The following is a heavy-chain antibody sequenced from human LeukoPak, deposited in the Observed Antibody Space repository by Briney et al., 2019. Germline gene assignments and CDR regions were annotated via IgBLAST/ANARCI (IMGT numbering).Heavy chain of an antibody. J-gene: IGHJ4*02. CDR1: GFTFSSYA. CDR2: ISSSSSYI. Sequence: GGSLRLSCTASGFTFSSYAMSWVRQATGKGLEWVSSISSSSSYIYYADSVKGRFTISRDNAKNSLYLQMNSLRAEDTAVYYSARDKAVVVPAVPDYWGQGTLVTVSS. D-gene: IGHD2-2*01. CDR3: ARDKAVVVPAVPDY. V-gene: IGHV3-21*01.